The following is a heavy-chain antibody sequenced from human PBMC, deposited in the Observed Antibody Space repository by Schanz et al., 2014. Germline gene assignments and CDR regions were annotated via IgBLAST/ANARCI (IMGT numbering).Heavy chain of an antibody. V-gene: IGHV1-46*03. J-gene: IGHJ5*01. Sequence: QVQLVQSGAEVKKPGASVKVSCKASGYTFTDYSLHWVRQAPGQGLEWMGMIDPRGASTTYAQKFQGRLSLTGDMSTSTLYLELRSLTSEDTAVYYCARNYEWFESWGQGTLVTVSS. CDR3: ARNYEWFES. D-gene: IGHD3-16*01. CDR2: IDPRGAST. CDR1: GYTFTDYS.